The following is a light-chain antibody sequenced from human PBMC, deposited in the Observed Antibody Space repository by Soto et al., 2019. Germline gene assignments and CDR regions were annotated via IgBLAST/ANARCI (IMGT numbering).Light chain of an antibody. CDR2: DAS. J-gene: IGKJ5*01. Sequence: EKVWTQSPAALSLYPGERATLSCRASQSVSSYLAWYQQKPGQAPRLLIYDASNRATGIPARFSGSGSGTDFTLTISSLEPEDFALYYCPPRSNWARITSGQGTRLEIK. CDR1: QSVSSY. V-gene: IGKV3-11*01. CDR3: PPRSNWARIT.